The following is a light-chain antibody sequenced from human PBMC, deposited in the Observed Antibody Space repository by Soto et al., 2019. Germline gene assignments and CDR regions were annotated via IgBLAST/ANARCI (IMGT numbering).Light chain of an antibody. Sequence: ENVLTQSPGTLSLSPGERATLSCRASQSVDSSYLAWYQQKPGQAPRLLIYGTSSRATGIPDRFSGSGSGTDFTLTINRLEPEAFAVYYCQPYGNSLYTFGQGTKLEIK. CDR2: GTS. J-gene: IGKJ2*01. CDR3: QPYGNSLYT. V-gene: IGKV3-20*01. CDR1: QSVDSSY.